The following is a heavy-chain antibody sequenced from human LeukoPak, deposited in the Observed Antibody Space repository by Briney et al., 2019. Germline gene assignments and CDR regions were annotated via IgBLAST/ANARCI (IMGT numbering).Heavy chain of an antibody. J-gene: IGHJ6*02. CDR1: GGSFSGYY. Sequence: SETLSLTCAVYGGSFSGYYWSWIRQPPGKGLEWIGEINHSGSTNYNPSLKSRVTISVDTSKNQFSLKLSSVTAADTAVYYCARASYCSSTSCYLRGYYGMDVWGQGTTVTVSS. CDR2: INHSGST. CDR3: ARASYCSSTSCYLRGYYGMDV. V-gene: IGHV4-34*01. D-gene: IGHD2-2*01.